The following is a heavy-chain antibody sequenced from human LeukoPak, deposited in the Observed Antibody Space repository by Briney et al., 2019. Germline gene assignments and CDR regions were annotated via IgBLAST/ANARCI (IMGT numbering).Heavy chain of an antibody. CDR2: MNPNSGNT. CDR1: GYTFTSYD. D-gene: IGHD6-13*01. CDR3: ARAGIESSSWYEPDPEGNWFDP. Sequence: ASVKVSCKASGYTFTSYDINWVRQATGQGLEWMGWMNPNSGNTGYAQKFQGRVTITADKSTSTAYMDLSSLRSEDTAVYYCARAGIESSSWYEPDPEGNWFDPWGQGTLVTVSS. V-gene: IGHV1-8*01. J-gene: IGHJ5*02.